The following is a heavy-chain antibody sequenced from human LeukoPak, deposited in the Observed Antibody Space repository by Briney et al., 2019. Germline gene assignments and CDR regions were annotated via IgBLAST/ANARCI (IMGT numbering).Heavy chain of an antibody. D-gene: IGHD2-2*01. J-gene: IGHJ6*03. CDR1: GFTFSSYS. Sequence: GGSLRLSCAASGFTFSSYSMHWVRQAPGKGLEWVAFIPYDESNEYYADSVKGRFTISRDNSKNTLYLEMNSLRSDDTAVYYCARDGFVAGRRPAARNYYMDVWGKGTTVTVSS. CDR3: ARDGFVAGRRPAARNYYMDV. CDR2: IPYDESNE. V-gene: IGHV3-30*03.